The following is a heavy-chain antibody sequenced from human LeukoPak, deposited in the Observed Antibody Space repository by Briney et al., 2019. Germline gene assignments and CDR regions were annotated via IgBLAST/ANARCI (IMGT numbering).Heavy chain of an antibody. CDR1: GGSFSGYY. V-gene: IGHV4-34*01. CDR2: INHSGST. Sequence: PSETLSLTCAVYGGSFSGYYWSWIRQPPGKGLEWIGEINHSGSTNYNLSLKSRVTISVDTSKNQFSLKLSSVTAADTAVYYCARILGITIFGVVSRGYFDYWGQGTLVTVSS. D-gene: IGHD3-3*01. CDR3: ARILGITIFGVVSRGYFDY. J-gene: IGHJ4*02.